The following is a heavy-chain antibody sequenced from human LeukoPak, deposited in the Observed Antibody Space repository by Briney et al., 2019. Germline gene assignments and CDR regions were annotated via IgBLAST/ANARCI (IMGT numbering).Heavy chain of an antibody. CDR1: GGSITSDDPY. Sequence: SETLSLTCAVSGGSITSDDPYWGWIRQPPGKGLEWVGSFYYSGSSYYNPSLRSRITISVDTPKNQFSLNLRSVTAADTAVYYCARTTAAIMSPFYFDLWGRGTLVTVSS. CDR2: FYYSGSS. J-gene: IGHJ2*01. D-gene: IGHD5-24*01. CDR3: ARTTAAIMSPFYFDL. V-gene: IGHV4-39*01.